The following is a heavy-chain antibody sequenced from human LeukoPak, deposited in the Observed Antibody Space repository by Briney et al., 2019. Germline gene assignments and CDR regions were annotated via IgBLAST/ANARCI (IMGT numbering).Heavy chain of an antibody. CDR3: ARDWRSGYSYGYHHY. D-gene: IGHD5-18*01. J-gene: IGHJ4*02. V-gene: IGHV1-2*02. Sequence: ASVTVSCKASGYTFTGYYMHWVRQAPGQGLEWMGWINPNSGGTNYAQKFQGRVTMTRDTSISTAYMELSRLRSDDTAVYYCARDWRSGYSYGYHHYWGQGTLVTVSS. CDR2: INPNSGGT. CDR1: GYTFTGYY.